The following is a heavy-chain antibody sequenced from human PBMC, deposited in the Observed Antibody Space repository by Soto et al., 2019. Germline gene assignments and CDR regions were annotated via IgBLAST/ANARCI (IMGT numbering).Heavy chain of an antibody. CDR3: AHRIAARPISDWFDP. J-gene: IGHJ5*02. V-gene: IGHV2-5*02. CDR2: IYWDDDT. D-gene: IGHD6-6*01. Sequence: SGPTLVHPPRPLSLTCTFPGFSLTPCGVGVGWSRQPPGKSLEWLPLIYWDDDTRYSPPLKTRLTITKDTSKNQVAITLTNMDPVDTATYYCAHRIAARPISDWFDPWGQGTRVTVSS. CDR1: GFSLTPCGVG.